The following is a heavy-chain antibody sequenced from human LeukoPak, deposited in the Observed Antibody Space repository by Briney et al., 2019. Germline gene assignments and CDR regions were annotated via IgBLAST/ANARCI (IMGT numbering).Heavy chain of an antibody. J-gene: IGHJ4*02. D-gene: IGHD3-10*01. Sequence: SETLSLTCAVYGGSFSGYYWSWIRQPPGKGLEWIGEINHSGSTNYNPSLKSRVTISVDTSKNQFSLKLSSVTAADTAVYYCARGITMVRGVISNFDYWGQGTLVTVSS. CDR2: INHSGST. V-gene: IGHV4-34*01. CDR1: GGSFSGYY. CDR3: ARGITMVRGVISNFDY.